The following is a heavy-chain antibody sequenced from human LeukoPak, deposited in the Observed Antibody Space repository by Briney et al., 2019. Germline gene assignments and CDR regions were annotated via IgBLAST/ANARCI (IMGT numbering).Heavy chain of an antibody. Sequence: SGTLSLTCAVSGGSISSSNWWSWVRQPPGKGLEWIGEIYHSGSTNYNPSLKSRVTISVDKSKNQFSLKLSSVTAADTAVYYCARQLSGSYFSYYYYMDVWGKGTTVTISS. CDR1: GGSISSSNW. CDR3: ARQLSGSYFSYYYYMDV. V-gene: IGHV4-4*02. CDR2: IYHSGST. J-gene: IGHJ6*03. D-gene: IGHD1-26*01.